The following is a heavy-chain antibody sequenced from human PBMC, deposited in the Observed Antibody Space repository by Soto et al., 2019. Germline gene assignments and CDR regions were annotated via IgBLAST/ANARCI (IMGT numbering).Heavy chain of an antibody. D-gene: IGHD7-27*01. CDR2: ISYTGST. V-gene: IGHV4-31*03. J-gene: IGHJ5*02. CDR1: GGSITSGGHY. Sequence: TLSLTCTVPGGSITSGGHYWSWIRQLPGKGLEWIGYISYTGSTFSNPSLKSRLSISVDTSKNQFSLKVSSVTDADTAVYYCARGSRDGYTGDRFDPWGQGTLVTVSS. CDR3: ARGSRDGYTGDRFDP.